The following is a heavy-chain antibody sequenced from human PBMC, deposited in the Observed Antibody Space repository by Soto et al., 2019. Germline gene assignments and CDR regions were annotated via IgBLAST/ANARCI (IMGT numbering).Heavy chain of an antibody. D-gene: IGHD2-21*01. Sequence: EVQLLESGGGLVQPGGSLRLSCAASGFTFDIYALSWVRQAPGKGLEWVSGINPSGTSTYYADSVKGRFTISRDNSKNALYLQMKRQRGGHTGVYYCAKDRWGSHHWCPPWAQGTRVRLL. CDR3: AKDRWGSHHWCPP. CDR2: INPSGTST. V-gene: IGHV3-23*01. CDR1: GFTFDIYA. J-gene: IGHJ5*02.